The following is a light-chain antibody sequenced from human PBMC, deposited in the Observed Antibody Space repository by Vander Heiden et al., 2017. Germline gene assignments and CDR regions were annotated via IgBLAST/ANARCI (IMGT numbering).Light chain of an antibody. CDR3: SSYTSIRYV. J-gene: IGLJ1*01. CDR2: EVR. CDR1: NSDVGGYNY. Sequence: QSALTQPASVSGSPGQSITISCTGTNSDVGGYNYVSWYQQHPGKAPKLMISEVRNRPSGVSDRFSGSKSGNTASLTISGLQAEDEADYYCSSYTSIRYVFGTGTKV. V-gene: IGLV2-14*01.